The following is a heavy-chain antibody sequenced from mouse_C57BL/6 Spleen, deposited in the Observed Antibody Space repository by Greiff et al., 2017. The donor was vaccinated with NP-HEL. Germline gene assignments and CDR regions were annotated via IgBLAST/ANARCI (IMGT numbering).Heavy chain of an antibody. CDR1: GYAFSSSW. D-gene: IGHD3-3*01. J-gene: IGHJ2*01. Sequence: VQLQQSGPELVKPGASVKISCKASGYAFSSSWMNWVKQRPGKGLEWIGRIYPGDGDTNYNGKFKGKATLTADKSSSTAYMQLSSLTSEDSAVYFCARRRDANFDYWGQGTTLTVSS. CDR2: IYPGDGDT. V-gene: IGHV1-82*01. CDR3: ARRRDANFDY.